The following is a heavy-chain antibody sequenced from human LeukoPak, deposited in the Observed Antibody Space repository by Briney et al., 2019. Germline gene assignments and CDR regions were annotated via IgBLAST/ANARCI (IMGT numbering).Heavy chain of an antibody. CDR2: ISGGGGTT. CDR3: AKDQFMYYYDSSGSRSWFDP. V-gene: IGHV3-23*01. J-gene: IGHJ5*02. CDR1: GFIFSSYA. Sequence: GGSLRLSCAASGFIFSSYAMSWVRQAPGKGPEWVSTISGGGGTTYYVDSVKGRFTISRDNSKSTLYLQMNSLRAEDTAIYYCAKDQFMYYYDSSGSRSWFDPWGQGTLVTVSS. D-gene: IGHD3-22*01.